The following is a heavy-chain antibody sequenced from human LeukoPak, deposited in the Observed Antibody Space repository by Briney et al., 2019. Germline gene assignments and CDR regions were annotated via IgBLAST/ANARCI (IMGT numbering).Heavy chain of an antibody. CDR1: GYTFTGYY. CDR3: ARGYYYDSSGYPRFDP. D-gene: IGHD3-22*01. CDR2: INPNSGGT. V-gene: IGHV1-2*02. J-gene: IGHJ5*02. Sequence: ASVKVSCKASGYTFTGYYMNWVRQAPGQGLEWMGWINPNSGGTNYAQKFQGRVTMTRDTSISTAYMELSRLRSDDTAVYYCARGYYYDSSGYPRFDPWGQGTLVTVSS.